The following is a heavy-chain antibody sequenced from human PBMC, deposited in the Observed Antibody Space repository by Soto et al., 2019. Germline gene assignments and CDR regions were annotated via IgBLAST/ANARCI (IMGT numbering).Heavy chain of an antibody. D-gene: IGHD6-19*01. V-gene: IGHV4-61*01. CDR3: SRYSSGPPV. CDR2: IYYSGST. Sequence: PSETLSLTCTVSGGSVSSGSYYWSWIRQPPGKGLEWIGYIYYSGSTNYNPSLKSRVTISVDTSKNQFSLKLSSVTAADTAVYYCSRYSSGPPVWGQGTMVTVSS. CDR1: GGSVSSGSYY. J-gene: IGHJ3*01.